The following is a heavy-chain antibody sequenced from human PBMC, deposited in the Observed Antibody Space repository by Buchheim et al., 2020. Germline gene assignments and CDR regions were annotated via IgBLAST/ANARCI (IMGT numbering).Heavy chain of an antibody. D-gene: IGHD6-19*01. CDR3: AKDRVAVATRSFDY. CDR2: IRGSGDGS. J-gene: IGHJ4*02. V-gene: IGHV3-23*01. CDR1: GFTFNGYA. Sequence: VQLLESGGGLVQPGGSLRLSCAASGFTFNGYAMTWVRQAPGKGLEWISTIRGSGDGSYYADSVKGRFTISLDNSKKTVYLQIDGLRAEDTAVYYCAKDRVAVATRSFDYWGQGTL.